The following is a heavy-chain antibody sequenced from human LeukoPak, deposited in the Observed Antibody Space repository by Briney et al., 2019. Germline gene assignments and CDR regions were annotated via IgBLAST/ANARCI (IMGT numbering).Heavy chain of an antibody. CDR2: ISGSVGST. CDR3: AKDLYGAYYDFWSGYSPVDY. Sequence: GGSLRLSRPPSGFTFSSYAMSWVRQAPGKGLEWVSAISGSVGSTYYADSVKGRFTISRDHSKNTLYLQMNSLRAEDTAVYYCAKDLYGAYYDFWSGYSPVDYWGQGTLVTVSS. D-gene: IGHD3-3*01. J-gene: IGHJ4*02. CDR1: GFTFSSYA. V-gene: IGHV3-23*01.